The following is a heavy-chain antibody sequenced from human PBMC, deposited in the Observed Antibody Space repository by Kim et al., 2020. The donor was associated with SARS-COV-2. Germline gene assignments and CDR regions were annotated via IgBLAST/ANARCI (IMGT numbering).Heavy chain of an antibody. V-gene: IGHV1-46*01. J-gene: IGHJ3*02. D-gene: IGHD3-10*01. CDR2: INPSGGST. CDR1: GYTFTSYY. Sequence: ASVKVSCKASGYTFTSYYMHWVRQAPGQGLEWMGIINPSGGSTSYAQKFQGRVTMTRDTSTSTVYMELSSLRSEDTAVYYCARVFRITMVRGAFDIWGQGTMVTVSS. CDR3: ARVFRITMVRGAFDI.